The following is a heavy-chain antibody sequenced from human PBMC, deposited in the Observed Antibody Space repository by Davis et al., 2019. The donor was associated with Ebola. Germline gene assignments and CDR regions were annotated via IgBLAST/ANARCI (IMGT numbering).Heavy chain of an antibody. CDR1: GFTFRSYW. CDR2: IKQDGSEK. J-gene: IGHJ6*02. V-gene: IGHV3-7*01. D-gene: IGHD2-8*02. CDR3: ARDRCTGGVCYIYYGMDV. Sequence: GESLKISCAASGFTFRSYWMSWVRQAPGKGLEWVANIKQDGSEKYYVDSVKGRFTISRDNAKNSLYLQMNSLRAEDTAVYYCARDRCTGGVCYIYYGMDVWGQGTTVTVSS.